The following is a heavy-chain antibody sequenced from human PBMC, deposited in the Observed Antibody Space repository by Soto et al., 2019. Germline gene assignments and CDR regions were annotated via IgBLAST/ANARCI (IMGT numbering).Heavy chain of an antibody. V-gene: IGHV4-31*03. Sequence: QVQLQESCPGLVKPSQTLSLTCTVSGGSINSGAYYWSWVRQHPGKGLEWIGYISYRGSTYYNPSLKSRVNISVDTSKTEFSLNLNSVTAADTAVYYCARVSATGTSWFGPWGQGTLVTVSS. CDR2: ISYRGST. CDR3: ARVSATGTSWFGP. J-gene: IGHJ5*02. CDR1: GGSINSGAYY. D-gene: IGHD2-2*01.